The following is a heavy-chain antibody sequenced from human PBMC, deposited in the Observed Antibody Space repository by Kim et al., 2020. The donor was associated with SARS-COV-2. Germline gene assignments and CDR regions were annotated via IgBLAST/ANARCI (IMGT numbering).Heavy chain of an antibody. CDR3: ARIMVRGIYYFDY. D-gene: IGHD3-10*01. CDR2: INAGNGNT. CDR1: GYTFTTYT. V-gene: IGHV1-3*01. J-gene: IGHJ4*02. Sequence: ASVKVSCKASGYTFTTYTMHWVRQAPGQRLEWMGWINAGNGNTKYSQKFQGRVTITRDTYASTAYMELSSLRSEDTAVYYCARIMVRGIYYFDYWGQGTLVTVSS.